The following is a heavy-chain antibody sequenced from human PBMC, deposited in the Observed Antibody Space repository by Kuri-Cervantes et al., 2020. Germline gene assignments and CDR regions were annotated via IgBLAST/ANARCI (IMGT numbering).Heavy chain of an antibody. Sequence: LSLTCAASGFTFSSYGMHWVRQAPGKGLEWVAVISYDGSNKYYADSVKGRFTISRDNSKNTLYLQMNSLRAEDTAVYYCARLPGRQQLVRAFDIWGQGTMVTVSS. V-gene: IGHV3-30*03. J-gene: IGHJ3*02. CDR3: ARLPGRQQLVRAFDI. D-gene: IGHD6-13*01. CDR2: ISYDGSNK. CDR1: GFTFSSYG.